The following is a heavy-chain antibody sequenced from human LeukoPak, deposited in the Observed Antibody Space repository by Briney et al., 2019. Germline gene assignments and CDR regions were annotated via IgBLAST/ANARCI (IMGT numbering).Heavy chain of an antibody. CDR3: ARGGYSYGTDY. CDR2: INSDGSST. J-gene: IGHJ4*02. CDR1: GFTFSSYW. D-gene: IGHD5-18*01. V-gene: IGHV3-74*01. Sequence: PGGSLRLSCAASGFTFSSYWMHWVRQAPGKGLVWVSRINSDGSSTSYADSVKGRFTIPRDNAKNTLYLQMNSLRAEDTAVYYCARGGYSYGTDYWGQGTLVTVSS.